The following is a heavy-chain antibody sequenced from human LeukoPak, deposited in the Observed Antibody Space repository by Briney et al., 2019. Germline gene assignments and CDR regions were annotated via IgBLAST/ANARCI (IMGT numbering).Heavy chain of an antibody. CDR3: AKASYYYYGMDV. Sequence: GGSLRLSCAASGFTFSSYAMSWVRQAPGKGLEWVSAISGSGGSTYYADSVKGRFTISRDNSKNTLYLQMNSLRAEDMAVYYCAKASYYYYGMDVWGQGTTVTVSS. J-gene: IGHJ6*02. CDR1: GFTFSSYA. CDR2: ISGSGGST. V-gene: IGHV3-23*01.